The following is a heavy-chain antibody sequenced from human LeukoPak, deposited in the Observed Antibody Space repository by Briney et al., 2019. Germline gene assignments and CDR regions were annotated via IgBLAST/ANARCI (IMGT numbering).Heavy chain of an antibody. Sequence: ASVKVSCKASGYTFTSYDINWVRQATGQGLEWMGWMNPNSGNTGYAQKFQGRVTITRNTSISTAYMELSSLRSEDTAVYYCARGHWNDVYWFDPWGQGTLVTVSS. D-gene: IGHD1-1*01. CDR1: GYTFTSYD. CDR2: MNPNSGNT. CDR3: ARGHWNDVYWFDP. J-gene: IGHJ5*02. V-gene: IGHV1-8*03.